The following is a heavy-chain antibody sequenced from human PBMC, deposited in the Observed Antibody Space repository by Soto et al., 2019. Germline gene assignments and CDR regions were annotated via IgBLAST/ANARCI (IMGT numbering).Heavy chain of an antibody. V-gene: IGHV1-18*01. Sequence: ASVKVSCKASGYTFTSYGISWVRQAPGQGLEWMGWISAYNGNTNYAQKLQGRVTMTTDTSTSTAYMELRSLRSDDTAVYYCARDYYGSGSYPPGGYWGQGTLVTVSS. J-gene: IGHJ4*02. CDR2: ISAYNGNT. CDR3: ARDYYGSGSYPPGGY. CDR1: GYTFTSYG. D-gene: IGHD3-10*01.